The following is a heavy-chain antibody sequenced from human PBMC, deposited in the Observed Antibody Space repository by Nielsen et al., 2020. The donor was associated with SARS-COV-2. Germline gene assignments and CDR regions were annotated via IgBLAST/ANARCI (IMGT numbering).Heavy chain of an antibody. Sequence: SQTLSLTCAVYGGSFSGYYWSWIRQPPGKGLEWIGEINHSGSTNYNPSFKSRVTISVDTSKNQFSLKLSSVTAADTAVYYCARGHAVAGPAFYYFDYWGQGTLVTVSS. CDR2: INHSGST. D-gene: IGHD6-19*01. CDR1: GGSFSGYY. CDR3: ARGHAVAGPAFYYFDY. J-gene: IGHJ4*02. V-gene: IGHV4-34*01.